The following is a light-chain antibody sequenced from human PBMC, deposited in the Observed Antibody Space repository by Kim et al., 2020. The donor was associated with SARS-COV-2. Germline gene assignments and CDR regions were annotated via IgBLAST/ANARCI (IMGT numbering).Light chain of an antibody. Sequence: SASVGDRVTITCRASKPVSNYLAWYQQKPGKVPELLIYAASTLQSGVPSRFSGSGSGTDFTLTINTLQPEDVATYYCQRYNSAPYTFGQGTKLEI. V-gene: IGKV1-27*01. CDR2: AAS. J-gene: IGKJ2*01. CDR1: KPVSNY. CDR3: QRYNSAPYT.